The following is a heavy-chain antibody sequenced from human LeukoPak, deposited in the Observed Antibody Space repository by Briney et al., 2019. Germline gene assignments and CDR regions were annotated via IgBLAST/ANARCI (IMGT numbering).Heavy chain of an antibody. Sequence: ASVKVSCKASGYTFTSYGISWVRQAPGKGLEWMGWISAYNGNTNYAQKLQGRVTMTTDTSTSTAYMELRSLRSDDTAVYYCARNQSAATLLDYGAQGTLVTVSS. D-gene: IGHD2-15*01. V-gene: IGHV1-18*01. CDR3: ARNQSAATLLDY. J-gene: IGHJ4*02. CDR2: ISAYNGNT. CDR1: GYTFTSYG.